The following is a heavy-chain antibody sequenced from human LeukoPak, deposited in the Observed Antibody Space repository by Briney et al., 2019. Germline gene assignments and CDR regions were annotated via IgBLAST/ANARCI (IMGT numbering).Heavy chain of an antibody. CDR2: ISSNGGST. V-gene: IGHV3-64*01. CDR1: GFTFSSYA. D-gene: IGHD3-10*01. J-gene: IGHJ6*03. CDR3: ARDGSRDTYYYGSGSYYNGIGYYYYYMDV. Sequence: GGSLRLSCAGSGFTFSSYAMHWVRQAPGKGLEYVSAISSNGGSTYYANSVKGRFTISRDNSKNTLYLQMGSLRAEDMAVYYCARDGSRDTYYYGSGSYYNGIGYYYYYMDVWGKGTTVTVSS.